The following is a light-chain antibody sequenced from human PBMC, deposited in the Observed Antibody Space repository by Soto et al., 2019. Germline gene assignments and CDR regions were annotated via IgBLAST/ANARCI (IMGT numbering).Light chain of an antibody. CDR3: QHYNNWPPDYT. J-gene: IGKJ2*01. V-gene: IGKV3-15*01. CDR1: QTISGN. Sequence: EVVLTQLPATLSVSPGEGVTLSCRTSQTISGNLAWSQQRPGQAPRLLIYGASMRATGVPTRFSGSGSGTEFTLTISSLQSEDFALYYCQHYNNWPPDYTFGQGTKVDIK. CDR2: GAS.